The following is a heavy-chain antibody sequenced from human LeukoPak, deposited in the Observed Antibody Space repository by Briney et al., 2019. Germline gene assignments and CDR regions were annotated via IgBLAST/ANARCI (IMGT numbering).Heavy chain of an antibody. CDR3: ARELTSSSCFDP. CDR2: VYSGGMT. Sequence: PGGSLRLSCLVSGFTVSSNYMNWVRQAPGKGLEWVSVVYSGGMTYSADSVKGRFTISRDIPKNTLYLQMNSLRAEDTAVYYCARELTSSSCFDPWGQGTLVTVPS. V-gene: IGHV3-66*01. D-gene: IGHD2-2*01. CDR1: GFTVSSNY. J-gene: IGHJ5*02.